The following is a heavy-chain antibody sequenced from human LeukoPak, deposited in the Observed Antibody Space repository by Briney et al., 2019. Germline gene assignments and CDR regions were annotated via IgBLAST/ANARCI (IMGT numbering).Heavy chain of an antibody. CDR3: ARVSYYYDSSGYPGYYYYYMDV. V-gene: IGHV4-59*01. J-gene: IGHJ6*03. D-gene: IGHD3-22*01. CDR2: IYYSGRT. CDR1: GGSISSYY. Sequence: PSETLSLTCTVSGGSISSYYWSWIRQPPGKGMEWIGYIYYSGRTNYNASLKRRGTISVDTSKKKFSLKLSSVTAADTAVYYCARVSYYYDSSGYPGYYYYYMDVWGKGTTVTVSS.